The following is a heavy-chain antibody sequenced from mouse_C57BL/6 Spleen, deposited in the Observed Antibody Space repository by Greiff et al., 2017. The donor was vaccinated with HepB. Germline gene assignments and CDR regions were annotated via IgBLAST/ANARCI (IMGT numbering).Heavy chain of an antibody. CDR3: ARSPLITTVVADWYFDV. Sequence: VQLQQSGPELVKPGASVKIPCKASGYTFTDYNMDWVKQSHGKSLEWIGDINPNNGGTIYNQKFKGKATLTVDKSSSTAYMELRSLTSEDTAVYYCARSPLITTVVADWYFDVWGTGTTVTVSS. J-gene: IGHJ1*03. CDR1: GYTFTDYN. CDR2: INPNNGGT. D-gene: IGHD1-1*01. V-gene: IGHV1-18*01.